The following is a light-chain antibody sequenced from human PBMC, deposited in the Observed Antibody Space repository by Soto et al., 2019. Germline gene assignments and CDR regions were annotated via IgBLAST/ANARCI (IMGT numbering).Light chain of an antibody. Sequence: DIQMTQSPSSLSASVGDRVTITCRASQTITNYLNWYQQKPGKAPKLLIYAASTFLSGVPSRFSGGGSGTDFTLTIDSLQPEDFATYYCQQSYSSPWTFGQGTKVEIK. CDR2: AAS. V-gene: IGKV1-39*01. J-gene: IGKJ1*01. CDR1: QTITNY. CDR3: QQSYSSPWT.